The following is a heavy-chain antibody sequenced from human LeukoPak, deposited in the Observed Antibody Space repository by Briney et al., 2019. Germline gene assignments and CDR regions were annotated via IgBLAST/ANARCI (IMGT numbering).Heavy chain of an antibody. CDR1: GFTFSSYS. J-gene: IGHJ3*02. CDR3: ASFYDTDAFDI. CDR2: ISSSSSYI. D-gene: IGHD3-16*01. V-gene: IGHV3-21*01. Sequence: GGSLRLSCAASGFTFSSYSMNWVRQAPGKGLEWVSSISSSSSYIYYADSVKGRFTISRDNVKNSLYLQMNSLRAEDTAVYYCASFYDTDAFDIWGQGTMVTVSS.